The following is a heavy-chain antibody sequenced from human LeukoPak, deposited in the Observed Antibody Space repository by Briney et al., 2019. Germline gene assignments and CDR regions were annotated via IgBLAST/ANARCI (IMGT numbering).Heavy chain of an antibody. J-gene: IGHJ4*02. CDR2: FYNGGTT. CDR1: GLTVSSSH. Sequence: GGSLRLSCAASGLTVSSSHMSWVRQAPGKGLEWVSTFYNGGTTQYADSVKGRFTVSTDNSKNTLYLQMNTLRAEDTAVYYCARDTYYYDSSDYYFPGGFDYWGQGTLVTVSS. D-gene: IGHD3-22*01. V-gene: IGHV3-66*01. CDR3: ARDTYYYDSSDYYFPGGFDY.